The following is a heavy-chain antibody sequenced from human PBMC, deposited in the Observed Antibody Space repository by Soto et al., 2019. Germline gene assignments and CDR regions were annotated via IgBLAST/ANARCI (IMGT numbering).Heavy chain of an antibody. CDR2: ISAYNGNT. CDR1: GYTFTSYG. CDR3: AISVATQYYFDY. J-gene: IGHJ4*02. D-gene: IGHD5-12*01. V-gene: IGHV1-18*01. Sequence: ASVKVSCKASGYTFTSYGISWVRQAPGQGLEWMGWISAYNGNTNYAQKLQGRVTMTTDTSTSTAYMELSRLRSDDTAVYYCAISVATQYYFDYWGQGTLVTVSS.